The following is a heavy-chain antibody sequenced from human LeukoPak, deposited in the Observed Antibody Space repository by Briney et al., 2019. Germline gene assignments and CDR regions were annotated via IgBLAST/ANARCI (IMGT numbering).Heavy chain of an antibody. D-gene: IGHD3-22*01. J-gene: IGHJ4*02. CDR2: INPSGGST. V-gene: IGHV1-46*01. CDR3: ARAYYHDSSDYYFPLDY. CDR1: GGTFTSYY. Sequence: ASVKVSCKASGGTFTSYYMHWVRQAPGQGLEWMGIINPSGGSTTYAQKFQGRVTMTSDTSTSTVYMELSSLRSEDTAVYYCARAYYHDSSDYYFPLDYWGQGTLVTVSS.